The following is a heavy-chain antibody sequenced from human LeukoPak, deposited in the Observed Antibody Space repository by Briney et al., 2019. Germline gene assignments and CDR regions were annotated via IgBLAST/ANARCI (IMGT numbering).Heavy chain of an antibody. D-gene: IGHD3-10*01. CDR2: IWYDGSIK. CDR1: GFTFSSYG. V-gene: IGHV3-33*06. J-gene: IGHJ4*02. Sequence: PGGSLRLSCAASGFTFSSYGMHWVRQAPGKGLEWVAAIWYDGSIKYYADSGKGRFTITRDNSKNTLYLQMNSLRAEDTAVYYCAKQPFRTYYYGSGSYSPPDYWGQGTLVTVSS. CDR3: AKQPFRTYYYGSGSYSPPDY.